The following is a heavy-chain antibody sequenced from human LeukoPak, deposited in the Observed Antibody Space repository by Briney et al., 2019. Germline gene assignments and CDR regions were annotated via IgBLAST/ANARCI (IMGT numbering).Heavy chain of an antibody. V-gene: IGHV4-34*01. CDR3: ARGYDFWSGYYPLSYMDV. J-gene: IGHJ6*03. Sequence: SETLSLTRAVYGGPFSGYYWSWIRQPPGKGLEWIGEINHSGSTNYNPSLKSRVTISVDTSKNQFSLKLSSVTAADTAVYYCARGYDFWSGYYPLSYMDVWGKGTTVTVSS. CDR1: GGPFSGYY. CDR2: INHSGST. D-gene: IGHD3-3*01.